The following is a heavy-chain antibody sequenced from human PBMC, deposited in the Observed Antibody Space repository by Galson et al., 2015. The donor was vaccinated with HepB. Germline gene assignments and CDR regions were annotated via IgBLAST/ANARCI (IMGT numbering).Heavy chain of an antibody. D-gene: IGHD2-2*01. CDR1: GGTFSSYA. CDR3: ARAYSGRIKRQFCSNTGCYDYYYYMDV. Sequence: SVKVSCKASGGTFSSYAISWVRQAPGQGLEWMGGIIPIFGTSNYAQKFQGRVTITADESTSTAYVEVSRLRSEDTAVYYCARAYSGRIKRQFCSNTGCYDYYYYMDVWGKGTTVTVSS. V-gene: IGHV1-69*13. CDR2: IIPIFGTS. J-gene: IGHJ6*03.